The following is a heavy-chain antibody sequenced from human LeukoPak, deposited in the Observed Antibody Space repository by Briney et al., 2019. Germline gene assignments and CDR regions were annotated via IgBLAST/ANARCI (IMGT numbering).Heavy chain of an antibody. CDR1: GYIFTTYH. V-gene: IGHV1-46*01. CDR3: ARLTIGRPFDF. J-gene: IGHJ4*02. Sequence: GASVKVSCKTSGYIFTTYHIHWVRQAPGQGLEWVGLINPSGGYTVYAQQFQDRVTVTRDMSTSTVYMELSNLGSEDTAVYYCARLTIGRPFDFWGQGTLITVSS. D-gene: IGHD5-24*01. CDR2: INPSGGYT.